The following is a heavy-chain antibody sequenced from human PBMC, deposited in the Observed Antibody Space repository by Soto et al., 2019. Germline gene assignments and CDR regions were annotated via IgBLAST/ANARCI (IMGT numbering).Heavy chain of an antibody. CDR2: ISGTGGNR. Sequence: EVQLLESGGGLVQPGGSLRLSCVASGFSFSSYAMAWVRQAPGKGLQWVSAISGTGGNRHYADSVRGRFTISRDNSKNTVYLQMDNLRTEDTAVYYCAQDHSLDYRVVVRATMNWGQGTQVTVSS. V-gene: IGHV3-23*01. CDR3: AQDHSLDYRVVVRATMN. CDR1: GFSFSSYA. D-gene: IGHD3-3*01. J-gene: IGHJ4*02.